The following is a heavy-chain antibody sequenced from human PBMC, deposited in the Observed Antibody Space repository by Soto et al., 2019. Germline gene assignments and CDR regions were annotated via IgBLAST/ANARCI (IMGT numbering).Heavy chain of an antibody. CDR1: GFTFSDYY. V-gene: IGHV3-11*06. J-gene: IGHJ4*02. D-gene: IGHD3-22*01. CDR3: ARDRDYYDSSGPGY. Sequence: PGGSLRLSCAASGFTFSDYYMRWIRQAPGKGLEWVSYISSSSSYIKYADSVKGRFTISRDNSKNSLYLQMNSLRAEDTAVYYCARDRDYYDSSGPGYWGQGTLVTVSS. CDR2: ISSSSSYI.